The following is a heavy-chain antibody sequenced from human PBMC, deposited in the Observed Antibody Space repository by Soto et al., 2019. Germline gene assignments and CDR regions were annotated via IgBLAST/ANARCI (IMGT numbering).Heavy chain of an antibody. J-gene: IGHJ5*02. V-gene: IGHV4-31*03. CDR3: ARTPDR. CDR2: IHHSGST. CDR1: GGSISSGGYY. Sequence: SETLSLTCNVSGGSISSGGYYWTWIRQHPGKGLEWIGNIHHSGSTFHNPSLKSRVSISVDTSKNQFSLKLSSVTAADTAVYYCARTPDRWGQGTLVTVSS.